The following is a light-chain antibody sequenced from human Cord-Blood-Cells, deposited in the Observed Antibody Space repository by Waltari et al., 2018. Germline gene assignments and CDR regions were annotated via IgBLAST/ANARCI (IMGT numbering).Light chain of an antibody. CDR2: DAS. CDR1: QRFISY. Sequence: EIVLTQSPATPSLSPRDRATLSCRASQRFISYLDWYQQKPGQAPRLLIYDASNRATGIPARFSGSGSGTYFTLTISSLEPEDFAVYYCQQRSNWPGTFGQGTKLEIK. CDR3: QQRSNWPGT. V-gene: IGKV3-11*01. J-gene: IGKJ2*01.